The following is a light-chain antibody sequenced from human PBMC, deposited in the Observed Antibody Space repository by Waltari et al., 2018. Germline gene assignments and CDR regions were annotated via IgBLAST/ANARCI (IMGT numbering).Light chain of an antibody. J-gene: IGKJ1*01. CDR2: WAS. CDR1: PSLLYNSNDKNF. CDR3: QQYYSRRT. Sequence: DIVITQSPDSLAVSLGERVNINCKSSPSLLYNSNDKNFLAWYQQKPGQPPKLLFYWASTRHSVLPDRFSGSGSATDSTLTISSLQDEDVAVYYCQQYYSRRTFGQGTRVEIK. V-gene: IGKV4-1*01.